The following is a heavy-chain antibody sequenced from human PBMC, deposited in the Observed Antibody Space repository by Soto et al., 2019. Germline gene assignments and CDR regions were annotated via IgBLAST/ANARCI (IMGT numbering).Heavy chain of an antibody. J-gene: IGHJ6*03. CDR3: ARGDCVGRTRYALAGSSYYYTKA. D-gene: IGHD2-15*01. Sequence: EVQLVESGGGLVQPGGSLRLSCAASGFTFSNYWMYWVRQAPGKGLVWVSRINSDGSVSSYADSVKGRLTISRDNVKNTMYLQMDSLTAEDTAVYYCARGDCVGRTRYALAGSSYYYTKARGKGTTVTVFS. CDR2: INSDGSVS. CDR1: GFTFSNYW. V-gene: IGHV3-74*01.